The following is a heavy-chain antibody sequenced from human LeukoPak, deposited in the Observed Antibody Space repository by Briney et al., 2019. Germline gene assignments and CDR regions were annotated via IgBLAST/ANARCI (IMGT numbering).Heavy chain of an antibody. CDR1: GYTFTGYY. J-gene: IGHJ4*02. CDR3: ARPLIAVAGTTWGFDY. D-gene: IGHD6-19*01. Sequence: ASVKVSCKASGYTFTGYYMHWVRQAPGQGLEWMGRFNPNSGGTNYAQKFQGRVTMTRDTSISTAYMELSRLRSDDTAVYYCARPLIAVAGTTWGFDYWGQGTLVTVPS. V-gene: IGHV1-2*06. CDR2: FNPNSGGT.